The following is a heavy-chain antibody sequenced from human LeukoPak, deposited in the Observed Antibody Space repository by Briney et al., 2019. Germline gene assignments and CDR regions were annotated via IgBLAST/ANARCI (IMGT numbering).Heavy chain of an antibody. D-gene: IGHD2-2*01. J-gene: IGHJ4*02. CDR1: GFTFSSYA. CDR2: ISGSGGST. V-gene: IGHV3-23*01. CDR3: AKDSVPAAMHTYSFDY. Sequence: PGGSLRLFCAAYGFTFSSYAMSWVRQAPGQGLEWVSAISGSGGSTYYADSVKGRFTISRDNSKNTLYLQMSSLRAEDTAVYYCAKDSVPAAMHTYSFDYWGQGTLVTVSS.